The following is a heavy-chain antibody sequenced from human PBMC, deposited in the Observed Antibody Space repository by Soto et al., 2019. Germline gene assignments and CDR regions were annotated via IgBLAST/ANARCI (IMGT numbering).Heavy chain of an antibody. CDR2: ISYDENNK. CDR3: ARDLYYHDSSGYYWDLTLDY. CDR1: GFTFSSYP. J-gene: IGHJ4*02. Sequence: GGSLRLSCTASGFTFSSYPMHWVRQAPGKGLEWVAVISYDENNKYYPDSMKGRFTISRDNSKNTLYLQMNSLRPEDTAVYYCARDLYYHDSSGYYWDLTLDYWGQGTPVTVSS. D-gene: IGHD3-22*01. V-gene: IGHV3-30-3*01.